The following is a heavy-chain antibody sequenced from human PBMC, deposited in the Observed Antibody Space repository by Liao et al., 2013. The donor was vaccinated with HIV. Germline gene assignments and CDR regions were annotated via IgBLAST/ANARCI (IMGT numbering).Heavy chain of an antibody. D-gene: IGHD3-22*01. CDR3: ARVWMPITMTPLRWFDP. V-gene: IGHV4-61*02. Sequence: QVQLQESGPGLVKPSQTLSLTCTVSGGSISSGSYYWSWIRQPAGKGLEWIGRIYTSGSTNYNPSLKSRVTISVDTSKNQFSLKLSSVTAADTAVYYCARVWMPITMTPLRWFDPWGQGTLVTVSS. CDR2: IYTSGST. CDR1: GGSISSGSYY. J-gene: IGHJ5*02.